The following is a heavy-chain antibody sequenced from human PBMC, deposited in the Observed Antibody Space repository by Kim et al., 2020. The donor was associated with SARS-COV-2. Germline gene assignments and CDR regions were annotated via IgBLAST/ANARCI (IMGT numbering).Heavy chain of an antibody. CDR2: T. CDR3: ARHPVRYYFAA. J-gene: IGHJ4*02. Sequence: TYYNPSLKSRVTLSVGTSNNQFSLTLTSVTAADTAVYYCARHPVRYYFAAWGQGALVTVSS. V-gene: IGHV4-39*01.